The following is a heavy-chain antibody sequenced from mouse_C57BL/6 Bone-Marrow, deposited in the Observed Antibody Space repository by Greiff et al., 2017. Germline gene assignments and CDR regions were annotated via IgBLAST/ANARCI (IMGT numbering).Heavy chain of an antibody. J-gene: IGHJ2*01. CDR1: GYTFTSYG. CDR3: SRWVLRLDY. D-gene: IGHD1-1*01. V-gene: IGHV1-81*01. CDR2: IYPRSGHT. Sequence: QVQLQQSGAELARPGASVKLSCKASGYTFTSYGISWVKRRTGQGLEWIGEIYPRSGHTYYNEKFKGKATLTADKSSSTAYMELRSLTSADSAVCFWSRWVLRLDYWGQVTTPTVSS.